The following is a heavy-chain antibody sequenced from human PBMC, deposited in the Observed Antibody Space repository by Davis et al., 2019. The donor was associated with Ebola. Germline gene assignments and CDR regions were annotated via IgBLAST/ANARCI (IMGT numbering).Heavy chain of an antibody. V-gene: IGHV4-39*01. Sequence: MPSETLSLTCTVSGGSISSSSYFWGWIRQPPGKGLEWIGSIYYSGSTYYNPSLKSRVTISVDKSKNQFSLKLTSVTAADTAVYYCAKGGGSYYKEFGYWGQGTLVTVSS. J-gene: IGHJ4*02. CDR1: GGSISSSSYF. CDR3: AKGGGSYYKEFGY. D-gene: IGHD1-26*01. CDR2: IYYSGST.